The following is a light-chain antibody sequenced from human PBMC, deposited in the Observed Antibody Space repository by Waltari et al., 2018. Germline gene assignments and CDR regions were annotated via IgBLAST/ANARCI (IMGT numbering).Light chain of an antibody. CDR2: KAS. V-gene: IGKV1-5*03. CDR3: QQTYSPPRT. Sequence: DIQMTQSPSTLSASVGDRIPITSRASQDIRSWLAWYQQKPGKAPELLIYKASTLHGGVPSRFSGSGSGTEFTFTINSLQPEDFATYYCQQTYSPPRTFGQGTKVEVK. CDR1: QDIRSW. J-gene: IGKJ1*01.